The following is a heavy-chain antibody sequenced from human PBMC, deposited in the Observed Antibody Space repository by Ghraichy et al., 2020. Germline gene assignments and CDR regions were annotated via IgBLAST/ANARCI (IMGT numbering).Heavy chain of an antibody. CDR2: ISYDGSNK. CDR1: GFTFSSYA. V-gene: IGHV3-30*04. D-gene: IGHD6-19*01. Sequence: GGSLRLSCAASGFTFSSYAMHWVRQAPGKGLEWVAVISYDGSNKYYADSVKGRFTISRDNSKNTLYLQMNSLRAEDTAVYYCARDIAVAGGGVYFDYWGQGTLVTVSS. J-gene: IGHJ4*02. CDR3: ARDIAVAGGGVYFDY.